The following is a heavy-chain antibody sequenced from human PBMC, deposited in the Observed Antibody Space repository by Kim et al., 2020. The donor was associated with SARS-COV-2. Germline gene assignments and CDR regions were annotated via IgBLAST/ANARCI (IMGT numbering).Heavy chain of an antibody. J-gene: IGHJ6*02. CDR3: ARGGTYYYGSGAPYYYYYGMDV. D-gene: IGHD3-10*01. CDR1: GYTFTSYA. Sequence: ASVKVSCKASGYTFTSYAMNWVRQAPGQGLEWMGWINTNTGNPTYAQGFTGRFVFSLDTSVSTAYLQISSLKAEDTAVYYCARGGTYYYGSGAPYYYYYGMDVWGQGTTVTVSS. CDR2: INTNTGNP. V-gene: IGHV7-4-1*02.